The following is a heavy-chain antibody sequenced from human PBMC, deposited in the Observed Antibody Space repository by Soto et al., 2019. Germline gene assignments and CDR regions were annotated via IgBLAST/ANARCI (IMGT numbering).Heavy chain of an antibody. CDR1: GFTFSDYY. J-gene: IGHJ4*02. D-gene: IGHD2-2*01. CDR3: ARAEVGGYCSSTSCYASGFPDY. V-gene: IGHV3-11*01. CDR2: ISSSGSTI. Sequence: GGSLRLSCAASGFTFSDYYMSWIRQAPGKGLEWVSYISSSGSTIYYADSVKGRFTISRDNAKNSLYLQMNSLRAEDTAVYYCARAEVGGYCSSTSCYASGFPDYWGQGTLVTVSS.